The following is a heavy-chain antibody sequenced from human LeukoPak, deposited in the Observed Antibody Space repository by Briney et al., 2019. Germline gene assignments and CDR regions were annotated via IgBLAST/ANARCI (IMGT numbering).Heavy chain of an antibody. Sequence: ASVKVSCKVPGYTLTELSTHWVRQAPGKGLEWMGGFDPEDGETIYAQKFQGRVTMTEDTSTDTAYMELSSLRSEDTAVYYCATLYDILTGYYRRDYWGQGTLVTVSS. CDR2: FDPEDGET. V-gene: IGHV1-24*01. CDR1: GYTLTELS. J-gene: IGHJ4*02. D-gene: IGHD3-9*01. CDR3: ATLYDILTGYYRRDY.